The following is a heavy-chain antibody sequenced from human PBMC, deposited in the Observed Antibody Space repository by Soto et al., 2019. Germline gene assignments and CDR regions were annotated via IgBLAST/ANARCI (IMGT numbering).Heavy chain of an antibody. CDR3: PRPDAVADSSSA. J-gene: IGHJ5*02. D-gene: IGHD6-19*01. CDR1: GGSISSSNYY. CDR2: VYSGGPT. Sequence: QLKLQESGPGLVKPSETLSLICTVSGGSISSSNYYWGWIRQPPGKGLEWIGSVYSGGPTYYNPPLKRGAIVYVDTPKNQDPQKLPPVTATDTAVIYRPRPDAVADSSSAWGQRTLVTVYS. V-gene: IGHV4-39*01.